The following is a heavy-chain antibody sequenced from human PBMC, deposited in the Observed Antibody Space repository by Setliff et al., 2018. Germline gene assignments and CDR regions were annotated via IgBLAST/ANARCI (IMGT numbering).Heavy chain of an antibody. CDR2: IYHKGRT. D-gene: IGHD3-3*01. CDR3: ASPRRDDLDSPFDAFDI. Sequence: SETLSLTCGVSGISISSGHYWGWIRQPPGKGLEWIATIYHKGRTYYNPSPDSRVTISLDTSKNHFSLRLSSVTAADTAVYYCASPRRDDLDSPFDAFDIWGQGTKVTVSS. J-gene: IGHJ3*02. CDR1: GISISSGHY. V-gene: IGHV4-38-2*01.